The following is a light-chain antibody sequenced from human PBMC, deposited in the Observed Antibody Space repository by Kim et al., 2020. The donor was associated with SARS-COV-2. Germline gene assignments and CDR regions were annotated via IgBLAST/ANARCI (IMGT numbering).Light chain of an antibody. CDR3: QQYSTYWT. V-gene: IGKV1-5*01. CDR1: QNIGDS. CDR2: GAS. J-gene: IGKJ1*01. Sequence: SAFVGDGVSITCRASQNIGDSLAWYQHKPGKAPTLLIFGASNLQSGVPSRFSGSGSGTEFTLSVHSLHPDDFATYYCQQYSTYWTFGQGTKVDIK.